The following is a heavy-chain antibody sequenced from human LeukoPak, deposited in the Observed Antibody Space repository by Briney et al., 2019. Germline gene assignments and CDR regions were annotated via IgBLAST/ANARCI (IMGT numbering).Heavy chain of an antibody. J-gene: IGHJ6*03. V-gene: IGHV3-7*01. CDR2: IKEDGSEQ. CDR1: GISFSSYW. CDR3: ARGGVVAAAGTGYYYYSLDV. D-gene: IGHD6-13*01. Sequence: GGSLRLSCVVSGISFSSYWMDWVRQAPGKGLEWVANIKEDGSEQYYVDSVKDRFTISRDNAKNSLYLQMNSLRAEDTAVYYCARGGVVAAAGTGYYYYSLDVWGKGTTVTVSS.